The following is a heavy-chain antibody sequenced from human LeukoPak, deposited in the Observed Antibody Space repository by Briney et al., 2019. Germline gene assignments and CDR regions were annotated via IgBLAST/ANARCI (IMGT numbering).Heavy chain of an antibody. J-gene: IGHJ4*02. CDR1: GFTFSSYA. V-gene: IGHV3-30-3*01. CDR3: ARPRDSGWSKTWDY. Sequence: SGGSLRLSCAASGFTFSSYAMHWVRQAPGKGLEWVAVISYDGSNKYYADSVKGRFTISRDNSKNTLYLQMNSLRAEDTAVYYCARPRDSGWSKTWDYWGQGTLVTVSS. D-gene: IGHD6-13*01. CDR2: ISYDGSNK.